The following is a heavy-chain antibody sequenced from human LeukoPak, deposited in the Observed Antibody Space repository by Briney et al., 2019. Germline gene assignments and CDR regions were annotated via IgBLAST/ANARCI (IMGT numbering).Heavy chain of an antibody. V-gene: IGHV3-21*01. CDR1: GFTFSSYS. CDR3: ARGRGIAAAGNWFDP. J-gene: IGHJ5*02. D-gene: IGHD6-13*01. Sequence: GGSLRLSCAASGFTFSSYSTNWVRQAPGKGLEWVSSISSSSSYIYYADSVKGRFTISRDNAKNSLYLQMNSLRAEDTAVYYCARGRGIAAAGNWFDPWGQGTLVTVSS. CDR2: ISSSSSYI.